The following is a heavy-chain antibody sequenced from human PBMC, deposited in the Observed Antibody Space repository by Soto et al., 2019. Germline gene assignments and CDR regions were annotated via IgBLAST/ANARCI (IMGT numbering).Heavy chain of an antibody. CDR3: ARLIHSGNYYFDY. CDR1: GGSVSGNSYY. CDR2: MHYSGIS. V-gene: IGHV4-39*01. J-gene: IGHJ4*02. D-gene: IGHD1-26*01. Sequence: QLQLQESGPGLVKPSETLSLTCTVSGGSVSGNSYYWGWIRQPPGKGLEWFGSMHYSGISYYNTSLNSRVTISIDTSKTQISLKLTSVTAADTAVYFCARLIHSGNYYFDYWGQGTLVTVSS.